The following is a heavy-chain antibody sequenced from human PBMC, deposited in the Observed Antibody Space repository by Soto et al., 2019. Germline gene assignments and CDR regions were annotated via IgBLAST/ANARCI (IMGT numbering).Heavy chain of an antibody. CDR3: ARQGFGPLHGLVDV. D-gene: IGHD3-10*01. CDR1: GGSISSYY. Sequence: QVQLQESGPGLVKPSETLSLSCTVSGGSISSYYWSWFRQSPGKRMEWIGYVHHSWGSSYNPSLPGRVAISLDTSKSQISLKVTSVTATDTAVYYCARQGFGPLHGLVDVWGQGTTVTVSS. V-gene: IGHV4-59*08. CDR2: VHHSWGS. J-gene: IGHJ6*02.